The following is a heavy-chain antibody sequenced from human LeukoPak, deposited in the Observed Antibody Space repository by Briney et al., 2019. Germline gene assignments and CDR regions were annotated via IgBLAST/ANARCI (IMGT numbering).Heavy chain of an antibody. CDR2: IYHSGST. Sequence: PSETLSLTCTVSGYSISSGYYWGWIRQPPGEGLEWIGSIYHSGSTYYNPSLKSRVTISVDTSKNQFSLKLSSVTAADTAVYYCARSPVRCSSTTCFGFYFDYWGQGTLVTVSS. CDR3: ARSPVRCSSTTCFGFYFDY. D-gene: IGHD2-2*01. V-gene: IGHV4-38-2*02. J-gene: IGHJ4*02. CDR1: GYSISSGYY.